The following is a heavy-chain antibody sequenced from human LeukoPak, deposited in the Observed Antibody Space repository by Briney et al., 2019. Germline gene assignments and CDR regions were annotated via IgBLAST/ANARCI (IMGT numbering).Heavy chain of an antibody. CDR2: ISSDGGST. CDR1: GIIFSNYA. CDR3: ARGRQGAKTRYFDL. D-gene: IGHD1-26*01. J-gene: IGHJ2*01. Sequence: GGSLRLSCAASGIIFSNYAMHWVRQGPGKGLECISTISSDGGSTYYANSVKGRFTISRGNSKNTLYLQMGSLRAEDMAVYYCARGRQGAKTRYFDLWGRGTRVTVSS. V-gene: IGHV3-64*01.